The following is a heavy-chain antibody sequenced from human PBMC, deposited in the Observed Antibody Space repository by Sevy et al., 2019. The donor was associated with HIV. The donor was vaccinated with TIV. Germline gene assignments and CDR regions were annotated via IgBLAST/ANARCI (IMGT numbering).Heavy chain of an antibody. V-gene: IGHV3-30-3*01. CDR3: ARELYSYCSGGSCAARGYFDY. CDR1: GFTFSSYA. D-gene: IGHD2-15*01. CDR2: ISYDGSNK. J-gene: IGHJ4*02. Sequence: GGSLRLSCAASGFTFSSYAMHWVRQAPGKGLEWVAVISYDGSNKYYADSVKGRFTISRDNSKNTRYLQMNSLRAEDTAVYYCARELYSYCSGGSCAARGYFDYWGQGTLVTVSS.